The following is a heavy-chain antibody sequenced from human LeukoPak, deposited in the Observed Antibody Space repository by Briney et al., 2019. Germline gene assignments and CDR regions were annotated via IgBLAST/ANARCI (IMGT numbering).Heavy chain of an antibody. Sequence: GGSLRLSCAASGFTFSRYWMTWVRQAPGKGLEWVANIKQDGSEKYYVDSVKGRFTISRDNAKNSLYLQMNSLRAEDRAVYYCARDHYIVRVPSAGAFDLWGQGTMVTVSS. J-gene: IGHJ3*01. V-gene: IGHV3-7*01. CDR2: IKQDGSEK. D-gene: IGHD2-2*01. CDR3: ARDHYIVRVPSAGAFDL. CDR1: GFTFSRYW.